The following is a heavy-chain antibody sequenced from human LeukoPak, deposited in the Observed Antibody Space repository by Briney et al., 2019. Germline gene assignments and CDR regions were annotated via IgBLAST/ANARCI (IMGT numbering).Heavy chain of an antibody. Sequence: VASVKVSCKASGYTFTGYYMHWVRQAPGQGLEWMGWINPNSGGTNYAQKFQGRVTMTRDTSISTAYMELNWLRSDDTAVYFCARVRSLFYFDYWGQGTLATVSS. D-gene: IGHD2-21*01. CDR1: GYTFTGYY. CDR3: ARVRSLFYFDY. J-gene: IGHJ4*02. CDR2: INPNSGGT. V-gene: IGHV1-2*02.